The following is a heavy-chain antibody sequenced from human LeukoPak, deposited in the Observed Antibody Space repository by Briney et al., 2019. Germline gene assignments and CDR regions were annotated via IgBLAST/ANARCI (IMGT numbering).Heavy chain of an antibody. Sequence: GGSLRLSCAASGFTFSSYGMHWVRQAPGKGLEWVSSISSSSSYIYYADSVKGRFTISRDNAKNSLYLQMNSLRAEDTAVYYCARGYEKLAYCGGDCYSDSDYWGQGTLVTVSS. D-gene: IGHD2-21*02. J-gene: IGHJ4*02. CDR1: GFTFSSYG. CDR2: ISSSSSYI. V-gene: IGHV3-21*01. CDR3: ARGYEKLAYCGGDCYSDSDY.